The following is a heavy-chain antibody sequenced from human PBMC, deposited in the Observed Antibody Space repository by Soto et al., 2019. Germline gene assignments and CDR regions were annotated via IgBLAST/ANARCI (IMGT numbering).Heavy chain of an antibody. CDR3: ATVFSDSSSFFVP. D-gene: IGHD6-13*01. V-gene: IGHV4-31*02. Sequence: SETLSLTCTVSGGSISSGGYYWSWIRHHPGKGLEWIGYIYYSGRTYYNPSLKSRVTISVDTSKNQFSLKLSSVTAADTAVYYCATVFSDSSSFFVPWGQGTLVT. CDR2: IYYSGRT. J-gene: IGHJ5*02. CDR1: GGSISSGGYY.